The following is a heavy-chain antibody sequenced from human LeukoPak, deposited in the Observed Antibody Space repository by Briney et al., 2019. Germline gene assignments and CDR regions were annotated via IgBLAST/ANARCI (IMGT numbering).Heavy chain of an antibody. J-gene: IGHJ4*02. CDR1: GYTFTGYY. D-gene: IGHD6-6*01. V-gene: IGHV1-2*02. CDR2: INPNSGGT. CDR3: ARVLEYSSSSLYY. Sequence: ASVKVSCKASGYTFTGYYMHWVRQAPGQGLEWMGWINPNSGGTNYAQKFQGRVTMTRDTSISTGYMELSRLRSDDTAVYYCARVLEYSSSSLYYWGQGTLVTASS.